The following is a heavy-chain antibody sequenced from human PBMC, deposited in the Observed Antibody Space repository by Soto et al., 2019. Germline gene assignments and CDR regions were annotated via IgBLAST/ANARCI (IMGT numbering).Heavy chain of an antibody. CDR1: GGTFSSYT. J-gene: IGHJ5*02. D-gene: IGHD3-10*01. CDR2: IIPILGIA. CDR3: ARDGGAYYYGSGSKYNWFHP. V-gene: IGHV1-69*08. Sequence: QVQLVQSGAEVKKPGSSVKVSCKASGGTFSSYTISWVRQAPGQGLEWMGRIIPILGIANYAQKFQGRVTITADKSTSTAYMELSSLRSEDTAVYYCARDGGAYYYGSGSKYNWFHPWGQGTLVAVSS.